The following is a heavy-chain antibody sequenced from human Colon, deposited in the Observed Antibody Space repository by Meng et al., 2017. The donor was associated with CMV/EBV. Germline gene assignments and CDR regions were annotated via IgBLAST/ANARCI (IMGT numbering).Heavy chain of an antibody. CDR1: GFTFSNYA. V-gene: IGHV3-64*02. Sequence: GESLKISCAASGFTFSNYAMHWVRQTPGTGLQYVSGITFNSGSTNYADAVQDRFTISRDNSKNTLYLQMDSLRPDDTAVYYCARGVSSGWCIRPFDSWGQGTVVTSPQ. CDR3: ARGVSSGWCIRPFDS. CDR2: ITFNSGST. J-gene: IGHJ5*01. D-gene: IGHD6-13*01.